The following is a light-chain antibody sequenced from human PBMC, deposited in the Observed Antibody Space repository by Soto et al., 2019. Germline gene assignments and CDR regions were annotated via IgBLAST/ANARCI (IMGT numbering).Light chain of an antibody. V-gene: IGKV1-39*01. J-gene: IGKJ2*01. Sequence: DIQMTQSPSSLSASVGDRVTITCRASQSISSYLNWYQQKPGKAPKLLIYAASSCQSGVPSRFSGSGSGTDFTLTISSLQPEDFATYYCQQSYSTPYTFGQGTKLEIK. CDR2: AAS. CDR3: QQSYSTPYT. CDR1: QSISSY.